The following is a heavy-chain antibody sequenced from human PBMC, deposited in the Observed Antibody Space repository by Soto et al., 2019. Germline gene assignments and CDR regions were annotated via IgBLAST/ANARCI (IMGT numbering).Heavy chain of an antibody. V-gene: IGHV3-49*03. CDR1: GFTFGDYA. CDR3: TRGSGWYFRSASDAFDI. Sequence: GGSLRLSCTASGFTFGDYAMSWFRQAPGKGLEWVGFIRSKAYGGTTEYAASVKGRFTISRDDSKSIAYLQMNSLKTEDTAVYYCTRGSGWYFRSASDAFDIWGQGTMVTVS. J-gene: IGHJ3*02. D-gene: IGHD6-19*01. CDR2: IRSKAYGGTT.